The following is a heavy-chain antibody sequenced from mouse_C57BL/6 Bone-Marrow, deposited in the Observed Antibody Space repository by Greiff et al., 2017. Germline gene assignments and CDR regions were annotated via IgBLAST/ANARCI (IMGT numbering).Heavy chain of an antibody. Sequence: QVQLQQPGAELVMPGASVKLSCKASGYTFTSYWMPWVKQRPGQGLEWIGEIDPSDSYTNYNQKFKGKSTLTVDKSSSTAYMQLSSLTSEDSAVYYCAREKDGFSDYWGQGTTLTVSS. V-gene: IGHV1-69*01. J-gene: IGHJ2*01. CDR1: GYTFTSYW. D-gene: IGHD2-3*01. CDR3: AREKDGFSDY. CDR2: IDPSDSYT.